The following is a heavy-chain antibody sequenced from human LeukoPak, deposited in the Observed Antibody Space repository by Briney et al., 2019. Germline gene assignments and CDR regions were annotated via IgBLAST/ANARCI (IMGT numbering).Heavy chain of an antibody. CDR3: ATGWYGDGGY. V-gene: IGHV4-59*01. CDR1: GASISSYY. J-gene: IGHJ4*02. CDR2: THHSETT. Sequence: PSETLSLTCTVSGASISSYYWSWIRQPPGKRLEWIGDTHHSETTNYNPSLRSRVNISIDASKSQFSLKLTSVTAADTALYYCATGWYGDGGYWGQGMLVTVSS. D-gene: IGHD6-19*01.